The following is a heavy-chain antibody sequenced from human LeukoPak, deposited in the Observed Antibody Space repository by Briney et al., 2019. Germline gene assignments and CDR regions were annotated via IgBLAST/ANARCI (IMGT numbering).Heavy chain of an antibody. CDR1: GYSFTGYY. CDR3: AREMGVGSTMGYFYY. D-gene: IGHD1-26*01. Sequence: ASVKVSCKASGYSFTGYYMHWVRQAPGQGLEWMGVINLSAGTTNYAQKFQGRVTMTRDMSTSTVYMELSSLTSEDTAVYYCAREMGVGSTMGYFYYWGQGTLVTVSS. J-gene: IGHJ4*02. CDR2: INLSAGTT. V-gene: IGHV1-46*01.